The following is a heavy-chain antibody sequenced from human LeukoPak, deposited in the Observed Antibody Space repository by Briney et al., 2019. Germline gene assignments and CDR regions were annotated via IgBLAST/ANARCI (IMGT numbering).Heavy chain of an antibody. CDR2: IKEDGSEK. J-gene: IGHJ2*01. V-gene: IGHV3-7*01. CDR1: GFTFTSYD. Sequence: GGSLRLSCAASGFTFTSYDMTWVRQAPGKGLEWVANIKEDGSEKNYVDSVKGRFTIPRDNAKNSLYLQMNSLRAEDTAVYYCARRIAGTATGGYFEPWGRGTLVSVSS. CDR3: ARRIAGTATGGYFEP. D-gene: IGHD6-19*01.